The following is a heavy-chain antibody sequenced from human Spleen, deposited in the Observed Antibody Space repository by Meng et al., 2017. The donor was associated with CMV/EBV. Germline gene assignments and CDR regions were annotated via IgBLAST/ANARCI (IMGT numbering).Heavy chain of an antibody. Sequence: QGQLQQWGAGLLKPSGTLSLTCAVYGGSFSGYYWSWIRQPPGKGLEWIGEINHSGSTNYNPSLKSRVTISVDTSKNQFSLKLSSVTAADTAVYYCARGHSGYDYYFNYWGQGTLVTVSS. CDR3: ARGHSGYDYYFNY. D-gene: IGHD5-12*01. CDR1: GGSFSGYY. CDR2: INHSGST. J-gene: IGHJ4*02. V-gene: IGHV4-34*01.